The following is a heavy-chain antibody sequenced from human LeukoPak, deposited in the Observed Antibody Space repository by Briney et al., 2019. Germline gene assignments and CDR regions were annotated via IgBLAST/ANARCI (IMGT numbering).Heavy chain of an antibody. V-gene: IGHV3-23*01. CDR3: ARERAAATPVTRKYYYYMDV. D-gene: IGHD2-15*01. CDR1: GFTFSSYA. CDR2: ISASGGST. Sequence: GGSLRLSCAASGFTFSSYAMTWVRQAPGKGLEWVSAISASGGSTYYADSVKGRFTISRDNAKNSLYLQMNSLRAEDTAVYYCARERAAATPVTRKYYYYMDVWGKGTTVTVSS. J-gene: IGHJ6*03.